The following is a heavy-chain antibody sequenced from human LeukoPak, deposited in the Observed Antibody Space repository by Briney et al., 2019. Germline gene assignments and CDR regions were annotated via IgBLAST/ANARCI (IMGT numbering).Heavy chain of an antibody. CDR1: GYTFTGYY. CDR2: INPNSGNT. J-gene: IGHJ4*02. V-gene: IGHV1-8*03. CDR3: ARVRRGVVPAAPDY. Sequence: EASVKVSCKASGYTFTGYYMHWVRQAPGQGLEWMGWINPNSGNTGYAQKFQGRVTITRNTSISTAYMELSSLRSEDTAVYYCARVRRGVVPAAPDYWGQGTLVTVSS. D-gene: IGHD2-2*01.